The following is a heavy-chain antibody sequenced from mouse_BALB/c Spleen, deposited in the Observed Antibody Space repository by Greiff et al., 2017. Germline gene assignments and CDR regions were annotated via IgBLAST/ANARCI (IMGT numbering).Heavy chain of an antibody. Sequence: EVKLVESGGGLVKPGGSLKLSCAASGFTFSSYAMSWVRQTPEKRLEWVASISSGGSTYYPDSVKGRFTISRDNARNILYLQMSSLRSEDTAMYYCARGDYRYDDYYAMDYWGQGTSVTVSS. CDR2: ISSGGST. D-gene: IGHD2-14*01. CDR3: ARGDYRYDDYYAMDY. J-gene: IGHJ4*01. V-gene: IGHV5-6-5*01. CDR1: GFTFSSYA.